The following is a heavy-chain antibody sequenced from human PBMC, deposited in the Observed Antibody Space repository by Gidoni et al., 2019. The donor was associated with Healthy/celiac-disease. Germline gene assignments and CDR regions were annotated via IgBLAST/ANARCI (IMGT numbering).Heavy chain of an antibody. D-gene: IGHD6-13*01. CDR1: GFTFSNAW. J-gene: IGHJ4*02. CDR3: TTDLYGAAAGPTLFDY. Sequence: EVQLVESGGGLVKPGGSLRLSCAASGFTFSNAWMSWVRQAPGKGLEWVGRIKSKTDGGTTDYAAPVKGRFTISRDDSKNTLYLQMNSLKTEDTAVYYCTTDLYGAAAGPTLFDYWGQGTLVTVSS. CDR2: IKSKTDGGTT. V-gene: IGHV3-15*01.